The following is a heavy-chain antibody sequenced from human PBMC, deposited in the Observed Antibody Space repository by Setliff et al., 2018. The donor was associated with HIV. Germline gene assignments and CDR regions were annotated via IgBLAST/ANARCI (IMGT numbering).Heavy chain of an antibody. Sequence: GESLKISCKGSGYSFTNYWIGWVRQMPGKGLEWMGIIYPGDSDTRYSPSFQGQVTISADKSISTAYLQWSSLKASDTAMYYCARHTLTTVTTEYFDYWGQGTLVTVSS. CDR2: IYPGDSDT. D-gene: IGHD4-4*01. CDR3: ARHTLTTVTTEYFDY. CDR1: GYSFTNYW. J-gene: IGHJ4*02. V-gene: IGHV5-51*01.